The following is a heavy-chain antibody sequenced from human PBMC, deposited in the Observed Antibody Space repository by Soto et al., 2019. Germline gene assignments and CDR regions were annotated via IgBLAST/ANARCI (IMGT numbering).Heavy chain of an antibody. CDR2: IYSGGTT. V-gene: IGHV3-53*01. D-gene: IGHD6-19*01. J-gene: IGHJ4*02. CDR3: ARDGSSGWNDY. CDR1: RISVSKNY. Sequence: GGSLRLSCAASRISVSKNYMSWVLQAQGKGLEWVSVIYSGGTTLYADSVKGRFTVSRDSSKNTLYLQMNSLRADDTAVYYCARDGSSGWNDYWCQAILVTVSS.